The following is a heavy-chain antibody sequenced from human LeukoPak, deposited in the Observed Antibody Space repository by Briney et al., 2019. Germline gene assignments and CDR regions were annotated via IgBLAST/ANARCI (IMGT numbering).Heavy chain of an antibody. D-gene: IGHD3/OR15-3a*01. CDR3: ARQTGSGLFILP. CDR1: GVSISSSNSY. J-gene: IGHJ4*02. V-gene: IGHV4-39*01. Sequence: SETLSLTCTVSGVSISSSNSYWGWIRQPPGKGLEWIGSIYYTGNTYYNASLKSRVTISIDTSKNQISLRLTSVTATDTAIYYCARQTGSGLFILPGGQGTLVTVSS. CDR2: IYYTGNT.